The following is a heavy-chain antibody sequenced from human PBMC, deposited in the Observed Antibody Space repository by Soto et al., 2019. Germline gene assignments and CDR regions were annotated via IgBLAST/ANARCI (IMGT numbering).Heavy chain of an antibody. CDR3: ARHAGGSWDDAFDI. CDR1: GDSVSSSSDY. CDR2: IYYTGIT. J-gene: IGHJ3*02. Sequence: SETLSLTCTVSGDSVSSSSDYWGWVRQPPGKGLEWIGSIYYTGITYSNPSLRSPVTISVDTSKNQFSLRLSSVTAADTAVYYCARHAGGSWDDAFDIWGQGTMVTVSS. D-gene: IGHD6-13*01. V-gene: IGHV4-39*01.